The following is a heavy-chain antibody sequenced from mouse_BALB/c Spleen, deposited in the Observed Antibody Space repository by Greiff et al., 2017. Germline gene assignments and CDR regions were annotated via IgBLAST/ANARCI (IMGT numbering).Heavy chain of an antibody. J-gene: IGHJ2*01. V-gene: IGHV2-4-1*01. Sequence: VMLVESGPGLVQPSQSLSITCTVSGFSLTSYGVHWVRQSPGKGLEWLGVIWSGGSTDYNAAFISRLSISKDNSKSQVFFKMNSLQADDTAIYYCARNYGSSWYYFDYWGQGTTLTVSS. CDR2: IWSGGST. CDR3: ARNYGSSWYYFDY. D-gene: IGHD1-1*01. CDR1: GFSLTSYG.